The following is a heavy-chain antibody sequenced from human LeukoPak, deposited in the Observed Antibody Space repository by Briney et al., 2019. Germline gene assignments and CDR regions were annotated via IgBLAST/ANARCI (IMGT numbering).Heavy chain of an antibody. J-gene: IGHJ4*02. CDR3: GGYISGFYDY. CDR2: NDGVGNT. Sequence: GGSLRLSCAASGFTFSIYAMSWVRLAPGKGLEWVSTNDGVGNTYYADSVRGRFTISRDNSAGTLFMQMNSLRAEDTAMYYCGGYISGFYDYWGQGTLVTVSS. D-gene: IGHD6-19*01. V-gene: IGHV3-23*01. CDR1: GFTFSIYA.